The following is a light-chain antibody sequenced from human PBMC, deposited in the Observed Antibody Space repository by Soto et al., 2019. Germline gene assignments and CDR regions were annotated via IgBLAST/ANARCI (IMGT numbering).Light chain of an antibody. CDR1: QSINNF. CDR3: QQAYGAPPT. Sequence: DIQMTQSPSSLSASVGDRVTITCRASQSINNFLHWYQQKPGKAPQLLIYAASSLQTGVPARFSGSGSGTDFTLTISSLQPEDFATYYCQQAYGAPPTFGQGTKVEIK. J-gene: IGKJ1*01. CDR2: AAS. V-gene: IGKV1-39*01.